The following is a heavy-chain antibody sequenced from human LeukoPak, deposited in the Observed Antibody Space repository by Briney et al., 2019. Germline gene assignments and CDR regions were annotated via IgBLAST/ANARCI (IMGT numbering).Heavy chain of an antibody. CDR1: GYTFTSYG. Sequence: GASVKVSCKASGYTFTSYGISWVRPAPGQGLEWMGWISAYNGNTNYAQKLQGRVTMTTDTSTSTAYVELRSLRSDDTAVYYCARDSEFCSGGSCYGYWGQGTLVTVSS. CDR2: ISAYNGNT. J-gene: IGHJ4*02. CDR3: ARDSEFCSGGSCYGY. V-gene: IGHV1-18*01. D-gene: IGHD2-15*01.